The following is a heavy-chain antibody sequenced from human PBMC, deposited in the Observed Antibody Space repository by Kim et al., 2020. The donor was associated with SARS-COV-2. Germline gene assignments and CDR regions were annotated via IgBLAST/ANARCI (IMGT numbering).Heavy chain of an antibody. J-gene: IGHJ3*02. Sequence: SETLSLTCTVSGDSFSSYYWSWIRQPPGKGLEWIGYIYYSGTTEYNPSLKSRVTLSVDTSKNQFSLKLTSVTAADTAVYYCARKGGRAVDTWGQGTMVTV. CDR2: IYYSGTT. CDR1: GDSFSSYY. V-gene: IGHV4-59*08. CDR3: ARKGGRAVDT.